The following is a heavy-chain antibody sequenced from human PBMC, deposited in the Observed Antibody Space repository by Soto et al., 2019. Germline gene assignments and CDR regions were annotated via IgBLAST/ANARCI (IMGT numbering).Heavy chain of an antibody. CDR1: GGSFSGYF. D-gene: IGHD3-10*01. J-gene: IGHJ6*02. CDR3: ARVSGIYYYGMDV. V-gene: IGHV4-34*01. CDR2: INHSGGT. Sequence: PSETLSLTCAVYGGSFSGYFWNWIRQPPGKGLEWIGEINHSGGTNYNPSLKSRVTISVDTSKNQVSLKLSSVTAADTAVYYCARVSGIYYYGMDVWGQGTTVTVSS.